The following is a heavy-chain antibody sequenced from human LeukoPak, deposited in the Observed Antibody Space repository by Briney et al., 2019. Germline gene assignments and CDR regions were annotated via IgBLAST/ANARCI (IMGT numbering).Heavy chain of an antibody. Sequence: GASVKVSCKASGYTFSSYYIKWVRQAPGQGLEWVGIINPSGGRTSYAQKFQSRLTMTRDMSTSTVFMELSSLRSDDTAVYYCATDPGEMATIEEYWGQGTLVIVSS. V-gene: IGHV1-46*01. J-gene: IGHJ4*02. CDR3: ATDPGEMATIEEY. CDR2: INPSGGRT. D-gene: IGHD5-24*01. CDR1: GYTFSSYY.